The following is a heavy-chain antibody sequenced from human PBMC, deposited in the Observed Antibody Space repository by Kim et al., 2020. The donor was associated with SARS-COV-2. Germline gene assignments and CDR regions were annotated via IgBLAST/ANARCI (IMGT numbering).Heavy chain of an antibody. V-gene: IGHV2-70*01. CDR3: ARGRVECSYSFDY. D-gene: IGHD5-18*01. Sequence: STSLKTRLTISKDTSKNQVVLKMTNMDPVDKATYYCARGRVECSYSFDYWGQGTLVTVSS. J-gene: IGHJ4*02.